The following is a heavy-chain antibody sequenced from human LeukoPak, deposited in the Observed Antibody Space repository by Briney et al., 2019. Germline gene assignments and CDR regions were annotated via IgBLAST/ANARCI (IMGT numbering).Heavy chain of an antibody. V-gene: IGHV3-74*01. Sequence: GGSLRLSCGASGNYWMHWVRQAPGRGLVWVSHINRDGSWPRYADSVKGRFTISKDNAKNTVYLQMNNLRAEDTAVYYCVSFYETYWGRGTLVTVSS. J-gene: IGHJ4*02. CDR2: INRDGSWP. CDR3: VSFYETY. D-gene: IGHD2-2*01. CDR1: GNYW.